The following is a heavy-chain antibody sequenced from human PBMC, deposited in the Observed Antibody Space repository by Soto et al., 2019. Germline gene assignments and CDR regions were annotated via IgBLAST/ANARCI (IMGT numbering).Heavy chain of an antibody. CDR2: INSDGSST. Sequence: GGSLRLSCAASGFTFSIYWMHWVRQAPGKGLVWVSRINSDGSSTTYADSVKGRFTVSRDNAKNTLSLQLNSLRAEDTALYYCARGSRVANIDYWGQGTLVTVSS. J-gene: IGHJ4*02. CDR3: ARGSRVANIDY. V-gene: IGHV3-74*01. CDR1: GFTFSIYW. D-gene: IGHD2-15*01.